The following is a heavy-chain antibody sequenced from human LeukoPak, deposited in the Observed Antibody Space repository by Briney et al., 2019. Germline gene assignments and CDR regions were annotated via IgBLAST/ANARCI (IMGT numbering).Heavy chain of an antibody. CDR3: ARGDYYDSSGYYRKPNAFDI. V-gene: IGHV1-18*01. J-gene: IGHJ3*02. D-gene: IGHD3-22*01. CDR1: GGTFSSYA. Sequence: GASVKVSCKASGGTFSSYAISWVRQAPGQGLEWMGWISAYNGNTNYAQKLQGRVTMTTDTSTSTAYMELRSLRSDDTAVYYCARGDYYDSSGYYRKPNAFDIWGQGTMVTVSS. CDR2: ISAYNGNT.